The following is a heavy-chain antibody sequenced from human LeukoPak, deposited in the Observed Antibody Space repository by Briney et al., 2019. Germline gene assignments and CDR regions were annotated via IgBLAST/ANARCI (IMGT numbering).Heavy chain of an antibody. CDR1: GFTFSSYW. CDR2: IKQDGSEK. J-gene: IGHJ3*02. CDR3: AASITMIVVAEPGGAFDI. V-gene: IGHV3-7*01. Sequence: GGSLRLSCAASGFTFSSYWMSWVRQAPGKGLEWVANIKQDGSEKYYVDSVKGRFTISRDNAKNSLYLQMNSLRAEDTAVYYCAASITMIVVAEPGGAFDIWGQGTMVTVSS. D-gene: IGHD3-22*01.